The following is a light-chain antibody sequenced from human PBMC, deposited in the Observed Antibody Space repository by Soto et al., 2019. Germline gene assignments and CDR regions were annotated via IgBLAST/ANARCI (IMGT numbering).Light chain of an antibody. CDR3: QQYNNWPPIT. CDR1: QSVSSSY. CDR2: SAS. V-gene: IGKV3-15*01. J-gene: IGKJ5*01. Sequence: EIVMMQFPATLSVSPGERATLSCIASQSVSSSYLAWYQQKPGQAPRVLIYSASTRATGIPARFSGSGSGTEFTLTISSLQSEDFAVYYCQQYNNWPPITFGQGTRLEIK.